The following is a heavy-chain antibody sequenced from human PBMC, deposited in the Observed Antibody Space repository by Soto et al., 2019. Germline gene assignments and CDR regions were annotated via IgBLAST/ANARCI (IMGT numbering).Heavy chain of an antibody. CDR3: DQDPGVPKSATSYFDY. V-gene: IGHV3-30*18. CDR2: TSYDGNNE. D-gene: IGHD3-10*01. Sequence: GGSLRLSCAASGFTFSNYAMHWVRQAPGKGLEWVALTSYDGNNEYYTDSVKGRFTISRDNSKNTLFLQMNSPRPEDTAVSYCDQDPGVPKSATSYFDYWGQGALVTVSS. CDR1: GFTFSNYA. J-gene: IGHJ4*02.